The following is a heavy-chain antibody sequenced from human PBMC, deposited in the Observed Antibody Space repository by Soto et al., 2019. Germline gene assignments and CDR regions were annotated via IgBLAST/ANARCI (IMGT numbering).Heavy chain of an antibody. CDR2: MNPNSGNT. Sequence: GASVKVSCKASGYTFTSYDINLVRQATGQGLEWMGWMNPNSGNTGYAQKFQGRVTMTRNTSISTAYMELSSLGSEDTAVYYCARRGIPAAGYYYYYYFDLWGRGTLVTVSS. CDR1: GYTFTSYD. J-gene: IGHJ2*01. CDR3: ARRGIPAAGYYYYYYFDL. V-gene: IGHV1-8*01. D-gene: IGHD6-13*01.